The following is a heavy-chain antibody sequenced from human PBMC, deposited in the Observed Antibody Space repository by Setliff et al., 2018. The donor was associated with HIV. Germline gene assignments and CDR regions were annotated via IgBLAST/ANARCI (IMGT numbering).Heavy chain of an antibody. V-gene: IGHV4-4*09. J-gene: IGHJ6*02. D-gene: IGHD1-26*01. CDR3: ARRSIVGSTRGYYYYALDV. Sequence: PSETLSLTCTVSGDSINKYYWSWIRQPPGKGLEWIGFIYISGSTMYNPSLKSRVTMSLDTSKNQVSLKLTPVTAADTAVYYCARRSIVGSTRGYYYYALDVWGQGTTVTVS. CDR1: GDSINKYY. CDR2: IYISGST.